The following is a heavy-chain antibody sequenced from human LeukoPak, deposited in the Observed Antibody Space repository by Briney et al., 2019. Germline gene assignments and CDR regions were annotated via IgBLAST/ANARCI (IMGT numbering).Heavy chain of an antibody. V-gene: IGHV4-34*01. CDR1: GDSIITYY. J-gene: IGHJ4*02. D-gene: IGHD6-19*01. Sequence: SETLSLTCTVSGDSIITYYWSWIRQPPGKGLEWIGEINHSGSTNYNPSLKSRVTISVDTSKNQFSLKLSSVTAADTAVYYCARGLRGGIAVAVIRSPISAGKGFDYWGQGTLVTVSS. CDR2: INHSGST. CDR3: ARGLRGGIAVAVIRSPISAGKGFDY.